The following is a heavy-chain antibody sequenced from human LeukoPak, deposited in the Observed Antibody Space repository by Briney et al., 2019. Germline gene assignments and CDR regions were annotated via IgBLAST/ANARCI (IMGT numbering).Heavy chain of an antibody. D-gene: IGHD6-13*01. J-gene: IGHJ4*02. CDR3: AGVWSPPYTSSWPYYFDY. CDR2: INHSGST. Sequence: PSETLSLTCAVYGGSFSGYYWSWIRQPPGKGLEWIGEINHSGSTKYNKSLKSRVTISVDTSKNQFSLKLSSVTAADTAVYYCAGVWSPPYTSSWPYYFDYWGQGTLVTVSS. V-gene: IGHV4-34*01. CDR1: GGSFSGYY.